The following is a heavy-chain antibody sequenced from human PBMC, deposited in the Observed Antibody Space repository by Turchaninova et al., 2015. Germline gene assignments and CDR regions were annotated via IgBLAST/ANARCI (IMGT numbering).Heavy chain of an antibody. CDR1: CFTFIRYA. D-gene: IGHD3-22*01. V-gene: IGHV3-30*04. J-gene: IGHJ3*02. CDR2: ISNEGSNK. Sequence: QVHLVESGGGVVTPVRFLGLYCAASCFTFIRYAMHWVRQCPGKGLEWVALISNEGSNKHYADSVKGRFTISRDNSKNTLYLQMYSLGAEDTAVYYCARGSFYYDSGTAGGTFDIWGQGTMVTVSS. CDR3: ARGSFYYDSGTAGGTFDI.